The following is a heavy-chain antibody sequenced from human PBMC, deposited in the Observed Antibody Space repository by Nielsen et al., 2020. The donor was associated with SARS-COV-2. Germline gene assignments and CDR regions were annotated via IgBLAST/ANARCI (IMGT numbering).Heavy chain of an antibody. CDR3: ARGGRITFGGADDAFDI. D-gene: IGHD3-16*01. Sequence: LSCAVSGGSISSGGYSWSWIRQPPGKGLEWIGYIYHSGRTYYNPSLKSRVTISVDRSKNQFSLKLSSVTAADTAVYYCARGGRITFGGADDAFDIWGQGTMVTVSS. CDR1: GGSISSGGYS. V-gene: IGHV4-30-2*01. CDR2: IYHSGRT. J-gene: IGHJ3*02.